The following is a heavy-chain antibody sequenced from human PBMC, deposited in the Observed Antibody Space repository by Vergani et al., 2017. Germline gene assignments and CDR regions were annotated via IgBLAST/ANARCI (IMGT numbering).Heavy chain of an antibody. D-gene: IGHD3-3*01. V-gene: IGHV3-9*01. CDR1: GFTFDDYA. CDR2: ISWNSGSI. J-gene: IGHJ5*02. Sequence: DVQLVESGGGLVQPGRSLRLSCAASGFTFDDYAMHWVRQAPGKGLEWVSGISWNSGSIGYADSVKGRFTISRDNAKNSLYLQMNSLRAEDTALYYCAKDVTIFGVVTGGLDPWGQGTLVTVSS. CDR3: AKDVTIFGVVTGGLDP.